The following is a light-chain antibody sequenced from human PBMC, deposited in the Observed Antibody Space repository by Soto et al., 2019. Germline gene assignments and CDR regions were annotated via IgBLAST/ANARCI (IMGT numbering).Light chain of an antibody. CDR1: SSDVGGYNY. V-gene: IGLV2-14*01. CDR2: EVS. CDR3: SSYTSSSSTLYV. Sequence: QSALTQPASVSGSPGQSITISCTGTSSDVGGYNYVSWYQHHPGKAPKLMISEVSNRPSGVSNRFSGSKSGNTASLTISGLQAEDEADYYCSSYTSSSSTLYVFGTGTKVTVL. J-gene: IGLJ1*01.